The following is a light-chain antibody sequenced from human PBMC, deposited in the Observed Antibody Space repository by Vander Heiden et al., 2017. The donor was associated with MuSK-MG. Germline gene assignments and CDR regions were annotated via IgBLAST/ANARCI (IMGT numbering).Light chain of an antibody. J-gene: IGKJ3*01. V-gene: IGKV1-39*01. CDR1: ENTNNY. Sequence: DIQMTQSPLSLSASVGDRVTLTCRASENTNNYLNWYQQRPGKAPKLLIFAASRLESGVPSRFSGSGSGTDFTLTITSLQPEDFATYYCQQSYTTPIFTFGPGTKVDIK. CDR2: AAS. CDR3: QQSYTTPIFT.